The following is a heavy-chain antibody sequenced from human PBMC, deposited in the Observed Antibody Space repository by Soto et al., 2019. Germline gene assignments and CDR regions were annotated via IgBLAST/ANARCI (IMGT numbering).Heavy chain of an antibody. CDR1: GFTFSSYA. V-gene: IGHV3-64D*06. CDR3: LKARYVVY. CDR2: ISSDGRPT. J-gene: IGHJ4*02. Sequence: GGSLRLSCSVSGFTFSSYAMHWVRQAPGKGLEYVSSISSDGRPTYYADSVKGRFTISRDNSKNTLYLQMSSLKAEDTAVYYCLKARYVVYWSPGALVDVSS.